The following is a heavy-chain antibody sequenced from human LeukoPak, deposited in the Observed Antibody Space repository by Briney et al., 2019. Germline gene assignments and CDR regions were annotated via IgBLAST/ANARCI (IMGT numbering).Heavy chain of an antibody. CDR2: VYYSGSA. V-gene: IGHV4-59*08. CDR3: ARHEKLGQFDY. J-gene: IGHJ4*02. CDR1: SGSISSYY. D-gene: IGHD3-10*01. Sequence: PSETLSLTCTVSSGSISSYYWSWIRQPPGKGLEWIGYVYYSGSANYNPSPKSRVTISVDTSKNQFSLKLSSVTAADTAVYYCARHEKLGQFDYWGQGTLVTVSS.